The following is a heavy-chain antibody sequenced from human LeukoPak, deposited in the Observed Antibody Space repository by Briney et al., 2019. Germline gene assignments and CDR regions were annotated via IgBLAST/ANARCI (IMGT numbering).Heavy chain of an antibody. Sequence: GGSLRLSCAASGFTLSRYSMNWVRQAPGKGLEWVSYISSSGSTIYYADSVKGRFTISRDNAKNSLYLQMNSLRVEDTAVYYCAELGITMIGGVWGKGTTVTISS. CDR1: GFTLSRYS. CDR3: AELGITMIGGV. V-gene: IGHV3-48*04. D-gene: IGHD3-10*02. CDR2: ISSSGSTI. J-gene: IGHJ6*04.